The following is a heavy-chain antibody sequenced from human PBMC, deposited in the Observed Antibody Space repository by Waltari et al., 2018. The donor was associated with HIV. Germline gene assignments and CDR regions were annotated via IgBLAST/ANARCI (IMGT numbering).Heavy chain of an antibody. CDR1: GFTVSRTY. J-gene: IGHJ6*02. V-gene: IGHV3-66*01. D-gene: IGHD5-18*01. CDR3: ASPDTTMVHGHYYFYHMDV. Sequence: EVQLVESGGGLVPPGGSLSLSCAASGFTVSRTYMSCDRPAPGKGLEWVSLIYTGGSTYYAESVKGRFTISRDNSKNTLYLQMNSLRAEDTAVYYCASPDTTMVHGHYYFYHMDVWGQGTTVTVSS. CDR2: IYTGGST.